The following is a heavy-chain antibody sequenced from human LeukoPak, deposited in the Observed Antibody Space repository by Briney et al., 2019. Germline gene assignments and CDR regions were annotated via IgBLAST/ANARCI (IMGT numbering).Heavy chain of an antibody. CDR2: IYNSGTT. V-gene: IGHV3-66*03. D-gene: IGHD3-22*01. J-gene: IGHJ4*02. CDR1: GFSVSSNY. Sequence: GGSLRLSCAASGFSVSSNYMSWVRQAPGKGLEWVSVIYNSGTTKYADSVKGRFTIARDNAKNTLYLQMNSLRTEDTAVYFCAKEIYYDSSAFFDYWGQGTLVTVSS. CDR3: AKEIYYDSSAFFDY.